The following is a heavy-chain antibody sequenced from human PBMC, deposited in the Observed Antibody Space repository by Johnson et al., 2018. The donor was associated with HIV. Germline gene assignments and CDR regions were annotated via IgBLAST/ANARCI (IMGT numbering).Heavy chain of an antibody. CDR1: GFTFSDHY. V-gene: IGHV3-30*03. CDR2: TRKKGNK. D-gene: IGHD3-10*01. J-gene: IGHJ3*02. Sequence: QMLLVESGGGVVRPGGSLRLSCAASGFTFSDHYMDWVRQAPGKGLEWVGRTRKKGNKYYADSVKGRFTISRDNSKNTVYLQMNSLRAEDTAVYYCAREVRGPRGGFDIWGQGTMVTVSS. CDR3: AREVRGPRGGFDI.